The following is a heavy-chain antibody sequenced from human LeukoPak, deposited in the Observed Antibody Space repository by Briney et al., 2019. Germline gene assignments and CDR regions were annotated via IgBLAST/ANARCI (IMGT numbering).Heavy chain of an antibody. CDR2: INPHTGGT. J-gene: IGHJ3*02. Sequence: ASVKVSCKASGYTFTAYYMHWVRQAPGQGLEWMGWINPHTGGTNYAQKFQGRVTMTRDTSISTAYMELSRLRSDDTAVYYCARDETAIQIGAFDIWGQGTMVTVSS. CDR1: GYTFTAYY. CDR3: ARDETAIQIGAFDI. D-gene: IGHD5-18*01. V-gene: IGHV1-2*02.